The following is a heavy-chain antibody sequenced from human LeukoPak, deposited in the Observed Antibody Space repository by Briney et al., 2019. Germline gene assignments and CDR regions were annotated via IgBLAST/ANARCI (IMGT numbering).Heavy chain of an antibody. CDR2: ISYDGSNK. CDR1: GFTFSGYA. V-gene: IGHV3-30-3*01. D-gene: IGHD4-11*01. J-gene: IGHJ4*02. CDR3: AREIGWGTVTTAGY. Sequence: PGRSLRLSCAASGFTFSGYAMHWVRQAPGKGLEWVAVISYDGSNKYYADSVKGRFTISRDNSKNTLYLQMNSLRAEDTAVYYCAREIGWGTVTTAGYWGQGTLVTVSS.